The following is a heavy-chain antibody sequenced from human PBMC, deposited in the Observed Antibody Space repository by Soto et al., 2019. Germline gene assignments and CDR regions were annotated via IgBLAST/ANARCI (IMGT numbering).Heavy chain of an antibody. J-gene: IGHJ6*03. D-gene: IGHD3-10*01. CDR1: GFTFSNYA. Sequence: EVQPVESGGGLVQPGGSLRLSCAASGFTFSNYAMHWVRQAPGKGLEYVSTISSNGGSTYYANSVKGRFTISRDNSKNTLDLQMGSLRAEDMAVYYCARGRDYYYMDVWGKGTTVTVSS. V-gene: IGHV3-64*01. CDR3: ARGRDYYYMDV. CDR2: ISSNGGST.